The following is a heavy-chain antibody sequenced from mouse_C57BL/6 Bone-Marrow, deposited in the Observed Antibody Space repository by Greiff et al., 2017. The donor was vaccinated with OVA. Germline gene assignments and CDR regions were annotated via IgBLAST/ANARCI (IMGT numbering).Heavy chain of an antibody. J-gene: IGHJ4*01. CDR2: IYPRSGNT. D-gene: IGHD2-4*01. CDR3: ARRYYDYDGDY. V-gene: IGHV1-81*01. Sequence: QVQLQQSGAELARPGASVKLSCKASGYTFTSYGISWVKQRTGPGLEWIGEIYPRSGNTYYNEKFKGKATLTADKSSSTAYMELRSLTSEDSAVYFCARRYYDYDGDYWGQGTSVTVSS. CDR1: GYTFTSYG.